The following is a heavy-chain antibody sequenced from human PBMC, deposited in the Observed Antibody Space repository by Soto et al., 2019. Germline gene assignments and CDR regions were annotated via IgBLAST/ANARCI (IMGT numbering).Heavy chain of an antibody. CDR3: ARDRRGYSISSAASWFDP. CDR1: GGSVSSGSYY. Sequence: QVQLQESGPGLVKPSETLSLTCTVSGGSVSSGSYYWSWIRQPPGKGLEWIGYIYYSGSTNYNPSLKSRVTVSVDTSKNQFSLKLSSVTAADTAVYYCARDRRGYSISSAASWFDPWGQGTLVTVSS. D-gene: IGHD6-13*01. J-gene: IGHJ5*02. V-gene: IGHV4-61*01. CDR2: IYYSGST.